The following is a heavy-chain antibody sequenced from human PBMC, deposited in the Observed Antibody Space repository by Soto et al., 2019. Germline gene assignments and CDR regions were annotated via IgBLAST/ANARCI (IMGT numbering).Heavy chain of an antibody. J-gene: IGHJ3*01. CDR3: ARGACGTECYYRLDV. CDR1: GFTFSDSA. CDR2: ISGSGINK. Sequence: EVQLLESGGGLVQPGGSLRLSCVGSGFTFSDSAMTWVRQAPGKGLEWVSGISGSGINKYYADSVKGRFTISRDNSKNTLYLQLDSLRVEDTAVYSCARGACGTECYYRLDVWGQGTTVTVCS. V-gene: IGHV3-23*01. D-gene: IGHD2-21*01.